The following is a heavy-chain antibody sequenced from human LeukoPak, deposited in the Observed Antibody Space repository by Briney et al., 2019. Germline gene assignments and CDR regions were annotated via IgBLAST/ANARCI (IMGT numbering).Heavy chain of an antibody. J-gene: IGHJ4*02. CDR3: AKDAQRGFDYSNSLDK. V-gene: IGHV3-33*06. Sequence: GSSLRLSCATSGFTFSHYGMHWVRQATGKGVEWVSVIWSDGTNTYYGDPVKGRFTISRDNFQRTVYLQMNSLRAEDTAVYYCAKDAQRGFDYSNSLDKWGQGTLVTVSS. CDR2: IWSDGTNT. CDR1: GFTFSHYG. D-gene: IGHD4-11*01.